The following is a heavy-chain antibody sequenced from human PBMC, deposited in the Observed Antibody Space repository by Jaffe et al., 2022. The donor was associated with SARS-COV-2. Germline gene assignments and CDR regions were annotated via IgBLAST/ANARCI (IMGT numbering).Heavy chain of an antibody. CDR2: IYTSGST. J-gene: IGHJ6*02. V-gene: IGHV4-61*02. D-gene: IGHD3-22*01. Sequence: QVQLQESGPGLVKPSQTLSLTCTVSGGSISSGSYYWSWIRQPAGKGLEWIGRIYTSGSTNYNPSLKSRVTISVDTSKNQFSLKLSSVTAADTAVYYCARGPYYDSSGRYYYYYYGMDVWGQGTTVTVSS. CDR1: GGSISSGSYY. CDR3: ARGPYYDSSGRYYYYYYGMDV.